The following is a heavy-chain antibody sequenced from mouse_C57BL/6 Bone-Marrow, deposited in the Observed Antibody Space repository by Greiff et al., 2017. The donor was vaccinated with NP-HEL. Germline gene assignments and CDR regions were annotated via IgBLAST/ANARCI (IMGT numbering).Heavy chain of an antibody. J-gene: IGHJ4*01. CDR1: GFNIKDAY. V-gene: IGHV14-4*01. D-gene: IGHD1-1*01. CDR2: IDPENGDT. Sequence: DVKLQESGAELVRPGASVKLSCTVSGFNIKDAYMHWVKQRPEQGLEWIGWIDPENGDTEYASKFQGKATITADTSSNTAYLQLSSLTSEDTAVYYCTTGGSSPYAMDYWGQGTSVTVSS. CDR3: TTGGSSPYAMDY.